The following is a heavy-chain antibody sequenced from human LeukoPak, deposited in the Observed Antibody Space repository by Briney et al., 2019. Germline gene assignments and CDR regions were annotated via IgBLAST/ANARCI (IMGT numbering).Heavy chain of an antibody. J-gene: IGHJ4*02. D-gene: IGHD3-22*01. CDR2: IYPGDSDT. Sequence: GESLKISCKGSGYRFTSYWIGWVRQMPGKGLEWMGIIYPGDSDTRYSPSFQGQVTISADKSISTAYLQWSSLKASDTAIYYCARQYYYDSSGSSFDYWGQGTLVTVSS. CDR3: ARQYYYDSSGSSFDY. V-gene: IGHV5-51*01. CDR1: GYRFTSYW.